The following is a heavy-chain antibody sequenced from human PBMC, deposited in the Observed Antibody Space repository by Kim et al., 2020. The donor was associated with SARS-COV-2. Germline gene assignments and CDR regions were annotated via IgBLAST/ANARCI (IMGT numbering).Heavy chain of an antibody. CDR2: IYSGGTT. D-gene: IGHD2-2*01. CDR1: GFIVSDNY. J-gene: IGHJ6*02. Sequence: GGSLRLSCAASGFIVSDNYMTWVRQAPGKGLEWVSVIYSGGTTYYADSVRGRFTISRDNSKNTLYLQMTSLRAEATAVYYCARDVVDYNGMNNWGQGTT. V-gene: IGHV3-53*01. CDR3: ARDVVDYNGMNN.